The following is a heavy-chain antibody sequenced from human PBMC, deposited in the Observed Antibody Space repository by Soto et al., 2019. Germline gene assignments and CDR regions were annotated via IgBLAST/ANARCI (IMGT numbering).Heavy chain of an antibody. D-gene: IGHD3-16*01. CDR3: ARYLGARAFDI. CDR2: INAGNGNT. CDR1: GYTFTSYA. Sequence: QVQLVQSGAEVKKPGASVKVSCKASGYTFTSYAMHWVRQAPGQRLEWMGWINAGNGNTKYSQKFQGRVTITRDTSASTAYMELSSLRSEDTAVYYWARYLGARAFDIWDQGTMVTVSS. J-gene: IGHJ3*02. V-gene: IGHV1-3*01.